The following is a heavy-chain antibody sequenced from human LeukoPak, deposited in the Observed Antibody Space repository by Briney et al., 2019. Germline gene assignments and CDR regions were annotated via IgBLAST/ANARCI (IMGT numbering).Heavy chain of an antibody. CDR3: SRQGVRGTNYYAMDV. CDR2: IYYSGTT. V-gene: IGHV4-39*01. D-gene: IGHD3-10*01. CDR1: GGSISSTAYY. Sequence: PSETLSLTCTVSGGSISSTAYYWGWIRQPPGRGLEWIATIYYSGTTYYNPSLESRVTISVDTSKNQFSLKLSSVTAADTSVYYCSRQGVRGTNYYAMDVWGQGTTVTVSS. J-gene: IGHJ6*02.